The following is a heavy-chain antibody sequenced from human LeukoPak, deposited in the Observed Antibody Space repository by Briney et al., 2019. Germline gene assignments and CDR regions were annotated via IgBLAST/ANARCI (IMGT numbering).Heavy chain of an antibody. D-gene: IGHD4-17*01. Sequence: GGSLRLSCAASGFTFSSYAMHWVRQAPGKGLEWVAVISYDGSNKYYADSVKGRFTISRDNSKNTLYLQMNSLRAEDTAVYYCAREYVDYGDPGYYYGMDVWGQGTTVTVSS. CDR1: GFTFSSYA. J-gene: IGHJ6*02. CDR2: ISYDGSNK. CDR3: AREYVDYGDPGYYYGMDV. V-gene: IGHV3-30-3*01.